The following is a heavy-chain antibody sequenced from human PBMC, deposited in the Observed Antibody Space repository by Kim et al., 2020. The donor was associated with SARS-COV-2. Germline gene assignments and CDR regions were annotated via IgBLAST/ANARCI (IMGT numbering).Heavy chain of an antibody. CDR3: ARGRPVGIAAAGELFDY. V-gene: IGHV4-31*02. Sequence: LKSRVTISVDTSKNQFSLKLSSVTAADTAVYYCARGRPVGIAAAGELFDYWGQGTLVTVSS. D-gene: IGHD6-13*01. J-gene: IGHJ4*02.